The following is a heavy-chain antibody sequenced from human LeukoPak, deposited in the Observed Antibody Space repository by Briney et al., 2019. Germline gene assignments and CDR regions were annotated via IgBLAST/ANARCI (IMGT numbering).Heavy chain of an antibody. CDR1: GGTFSSYA. Sequence: SVKVSSKASGGTFSSYAISWVRQAPGQGLEWMGRIIPILGIANYAQKFQGRVTITADKSTSTAYMELSSLRSEDTAVYYCARDDCSGGSCYSFGVFDYWGQGTLVTVSS. J-gene: IGHJ4*02. CDR2: IIPILGIA. CDR3: ARDDCSGGSCYSFGVFDY. V-gene: IGHV1-69*04. D-gene: IGHD2-15*01.